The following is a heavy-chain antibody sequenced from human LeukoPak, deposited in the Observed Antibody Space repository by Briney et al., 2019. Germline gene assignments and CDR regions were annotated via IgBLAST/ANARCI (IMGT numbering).Heavy chain of an antibody. CDR2: IYYSGST. J-gene: IGHJ5*02. D-gene: IGHD3-10*01. V-gene: IGHV4-39*01. Sequence: SETLSLTCTVSGGSISSSSYYWGWIRQPPGKGLEWIGTIYYSGSTYYNPSLKSRVTISVDTSKNQFSLKLRSVTAADTAVYYCARHGSGNYYNDDNWFDPWGQGTLVTVSS. CDR3: ARHGSGNYYNDDNWFDP. CDR1: GGSISSSSYY.